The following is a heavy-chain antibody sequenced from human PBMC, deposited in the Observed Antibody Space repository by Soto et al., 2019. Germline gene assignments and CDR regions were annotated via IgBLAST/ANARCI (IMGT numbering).Heavy chain of an antibody. CDR2: LDPEDGET. V-gene: IGHV1-24*01. CDR1: GYTLTEIS. Sequence: ASVKVSCKISGYTLTEISMHWVRQPPGKGLEWMGGLDPEDGETIYAQNFQGRVTVTEDTSTDTAYMELSSLRYDDTAVYYCATGDSRSLLDHWGQGTLVTVS. D-gene: IGHD3-22*01. CDR3: ATGDSRSLLDH. J-gene: IGHJ4*01.